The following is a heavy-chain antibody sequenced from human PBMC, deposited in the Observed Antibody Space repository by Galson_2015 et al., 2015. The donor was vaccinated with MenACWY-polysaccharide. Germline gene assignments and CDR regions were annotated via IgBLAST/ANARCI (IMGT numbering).Heavy chain of an antibody. Sequence: SVKVSCKASGYTFTSYAMHWVRQAPGQRLEWMGWINAGNGNTKYSQKFQGRVTITRDTSASTAYMELSSLRSEDTAVYYCARNSGDYADFDCWGQGTLVTVSS. J-gene: IGHJ4*02. CDR3: ARNSGDYADFDC. CDR1: GYTFTSYA. D-gene: IGHD4-17*01. V-gene: IGHV1-3*01. CDR2: INAGNGNT.